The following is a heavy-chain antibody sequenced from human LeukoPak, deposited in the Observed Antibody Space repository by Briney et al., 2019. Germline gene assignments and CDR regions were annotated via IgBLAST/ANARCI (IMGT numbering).Heavy chain of an antibody. J-gene: IGHJ3*02. Sequence: PGGSLRLSCAASGFSFSSYSMNWVRQAPGKGLEWVSCISSSSSTIYHADSVKGRFTISTDNAKNSLYLQMNSLSDEDTAVYYCARVTTGSGSYAFDIWGQGTMVTVSS. D-gene: IGHD3-10*01. CDR3: ARVTTGSGSYAFDI. V-gene: IGHV3-48*02. CDR1: GFSFSSYS. CDR2: ISSSSSTI.